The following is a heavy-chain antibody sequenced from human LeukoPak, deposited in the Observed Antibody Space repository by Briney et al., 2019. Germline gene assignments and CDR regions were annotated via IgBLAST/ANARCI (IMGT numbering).Heavy chain of an antibody. CDR2: INHSGST. D-gene: IGHD3-10*01. CDR3: ARLRITMVRGVIHGMDV. CDR1: GGSFSGYY. Sequence: SETLSLTCAVYGGSFSGYYWSWIRQPPGKGLEWIGEINHSGSTNYNPSLKSRVTISVDTSKNQFSLKLSSVTAADTAVYYCARLRITMVRGVIHGMDVWGQGTTVTVSS. V-gene: IGHV4-34*01. J-gene: IGHJ6*02.